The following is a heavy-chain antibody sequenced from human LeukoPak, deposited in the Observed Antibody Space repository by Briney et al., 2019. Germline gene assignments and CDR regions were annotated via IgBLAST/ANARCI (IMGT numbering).Heavy chain of an antibody. J-gene: IGHJ4*02. D-gene: IGHD3-10*01. V-gene: IGHV1-3*01. CDR3: AREGEVRGVPFDY. CDR2: INAGNGNT. CDR1: GYTFTSYA. Sequence: ASVKVSCKASGYTFTSYAMHWVRQAPGQRLEWMGWINAGNGNTKYSQKFQGRVTITRDTSASTAYMKLSSLRSEDTAVYYCAREGEVRGVPFDYWGQGTLVTVSS.